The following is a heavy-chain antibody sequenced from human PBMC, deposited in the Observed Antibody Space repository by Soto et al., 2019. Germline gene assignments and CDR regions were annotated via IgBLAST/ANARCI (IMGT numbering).Heavy chain of an antibody. CDR2: INSGDSNT. V-gene: IGHV5-51*01. Sequence: PGESLKISCKGSGYSFTTYWIGWVRQMPGKGLEWMGIINSGDSNTRYSPYFQGQVTISADKSISNAYLQWSSLKASDTAIYYCARSPCGNDCYSVAPFDYWGQGTLVTVSS. D-gene: IGHD2-21*02. J-gene: IGHJ4*02. CDR3: ARSPCGNDCYSVAPFDY. CDR1: GYSFTTYW.